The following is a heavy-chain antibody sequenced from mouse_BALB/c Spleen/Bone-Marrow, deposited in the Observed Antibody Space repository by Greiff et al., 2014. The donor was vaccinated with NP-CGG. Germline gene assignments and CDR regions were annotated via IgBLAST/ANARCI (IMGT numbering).Heavy chain of an antibody. V-gene: IGHV4-2*02. Sequence: LILSCAASGFDFSRYWMSWARQAPGKGQEWIGAINPGSSTINYPSSLKDNFIISRDNAKKTRYLQINKVRSEDTALYDCARLAYYGHCAYGGQGTTLTVSS. CDR1: GFDFSRYW. D-gene: IGHD1-2*01. CDR3: ARLAYYGHCAY. CDR2: INPGSSTI. J-gene: IGHJ2*01.